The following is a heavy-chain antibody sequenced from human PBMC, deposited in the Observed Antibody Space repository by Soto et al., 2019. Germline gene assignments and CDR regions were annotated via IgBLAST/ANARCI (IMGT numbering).Heavy chain of an antibody. CDR3: ATRPSYSRSSALDY. CDR2: FDPEDGET. Sequence: ASVKVSCKASGYTFTNLGISWVRLGPGKGLEWMGGFDPEDGETIYAQNFQGRVTMTEDTSTDTAYMELSSLRSEDTAMYYCATRPSYSRSSALDYWGQGTLVTVSS. CDR1: GYTFTNLG. J-gene: IGHJ4*02. V-gene: IGHV1-24*01. D-gene: IGHD6-6*01.